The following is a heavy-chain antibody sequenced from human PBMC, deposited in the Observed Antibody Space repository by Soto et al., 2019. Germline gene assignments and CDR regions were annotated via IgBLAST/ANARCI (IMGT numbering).Heavy chain of an antibody. J-gene: IGHJ6*02. CDR1: GGTFSSYA. CDR2: IIPIFGTA. D-gene: IGHD6-6*01. CDR3: ARAGGYSRSSKHQTAYDMDV. Sequence: ASVKVSCKASGGTFSSYAISWVRQAPGQGLEWMGGIIPIFGTANYAQKFQGRVTITADESTSTAYMELSSLRSEDTAVYYCARAGGYSRSSKHQTAYDMDVWGQGTTVTVSS. V-gene: IGHV1-69*13.